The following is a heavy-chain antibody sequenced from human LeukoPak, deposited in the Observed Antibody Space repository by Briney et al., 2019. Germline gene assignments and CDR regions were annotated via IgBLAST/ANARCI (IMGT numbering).Heavy chain of an antibody. CDR2: IYYGGST. J-gene: IGHJ5*02. Sequence: SETLSLTCTVSGGSISSYYWSWIRQPPGKGLEWIGYIYYGGSTNYNPSLKSRVTISVDTSKNQFSLKLSSVTAADTAVYYCARDLRQWLVSGRFDPWGQGTLVTVSS. CDR3: ARDLRQWLVSGRFDP. V-gene: IGHV4-59*01. CDR1: GGSISSYY. D-gene: IGHD6-19*01.